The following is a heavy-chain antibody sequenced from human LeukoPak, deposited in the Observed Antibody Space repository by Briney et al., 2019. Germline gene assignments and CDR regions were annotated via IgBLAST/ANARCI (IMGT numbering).Heavy chain of an antibody. J-gene: IGHJ4*02. CDR2: IKRDGSEK. CDR1: GFSPSVNR. V-gene: IGHV3-7*01. CDR3: AKDGY. Sequence: GGTLRLSCAASGFSPSVNRMSWVREAPVKGPEWVASIKRDGSEKYYVDSLSGRFTISRYNAKNSLYLQMNSLGVDDTAIYYCAKDGYWGQGTLVTVSS.